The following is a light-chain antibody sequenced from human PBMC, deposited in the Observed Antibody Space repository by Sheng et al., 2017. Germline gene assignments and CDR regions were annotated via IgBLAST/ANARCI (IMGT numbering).Light chain of an antibody. CDR3: LQHXSEPYT. J-gene: IGKJ2*01. V-gene: IGKV1-17*01. Sequence: DIQMTQSPSSLSAFVGDRVTITCRASQDIRNDLGWYQQQPGKAPKRLIYTASSLHSGVTSRFSGSGSGTEFTLTINSLQPEDSGTYYCLQHXSEPYTFGQGTKLEIK. CDR2: TAS. CDR1: QDIRND.